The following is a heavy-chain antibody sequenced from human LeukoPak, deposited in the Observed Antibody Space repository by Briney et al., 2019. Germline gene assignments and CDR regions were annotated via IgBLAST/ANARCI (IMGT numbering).Heavy chain of an antibody. J-gene: IGHJ2*01. Sequence: SETLSLTCAVYGGSFSGYYWSWIRQPPGKGLEWIGEINHSGSTNYNPSLKSRVTISVDTSKNQFSLQLNSVTPEDTAVYYCAREEAGLLWFGELFSSWYFDLWGRGTLVTVSS. V-gene: IGHV4-34*01. CDR2: INHSGST. CDR1: GGSFSGYY. D-gene: IGHD3-10*01. CDR3: AREEAGLLWFGELFSSWYFDL.